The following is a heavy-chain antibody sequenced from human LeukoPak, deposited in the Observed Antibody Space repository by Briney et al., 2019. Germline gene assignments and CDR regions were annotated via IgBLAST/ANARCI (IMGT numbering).Heavy chain of an antibody. D-gene: IGHD6-6*01. CDR3: ARVGSSSPGVWDYFDY. V-gene: IGHV3-74*01. J-gene: IGHJ4*02. Sequence: PGGSLRLSCAASGFTFSSYWMHWVRQAPGKGLVWVSRISTDGSTTVYADSVKGRFTISRDNAKNTLYLQMNSLRAEDTAVYYCARVGSSSPGVWDYFDYWGQGTLVTVSS. CDR1: GFTFSSYW. CDR2: ISTDGSTT.